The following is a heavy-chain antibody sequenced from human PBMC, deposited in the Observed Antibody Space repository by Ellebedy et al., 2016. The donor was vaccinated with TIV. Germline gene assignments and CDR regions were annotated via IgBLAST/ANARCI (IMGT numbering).Heavy chain of an antibody. Sequence: MPSETLSLTCTVSGASISTFSDFWVWLRQPPGKGLEWIGSLYYSGSAYYNPSLKSRVTIPVDTSKNQFSLKLNSVTAADTAVYYCARDRNMLRGVVAYWGQGTLVTVSS. CDR2: LYYSGSA. CDR1: GASISTFSDF. D-gene: IGHD3-10*01. J-gene: IGHJ4*02. CDR3: ARDRNMLRGVVAY. V-gene: IGHV4-39*07.